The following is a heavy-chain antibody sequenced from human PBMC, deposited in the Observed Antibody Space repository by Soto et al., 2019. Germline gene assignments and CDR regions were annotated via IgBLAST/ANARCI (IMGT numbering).Heavy chain of an antibody. Sequence: LSLTCTVSGGSVSSGSYYWSWIRQPPGKGLEWIGYIYYSGNTNYNPSLKSRVTISVDTSKNQFSLKLSSVTAADTAVYYCARDLQLLPRGMDVWGQGTTVTVSS. J-gene: IGHJ6*02. CDR2: IYYSGNT. D-gene: IGHD3-22*01. V-gene: IGHV4-61*01. CDR1: GGSVSSGSYY. CDR3: ARDLQLLPRGMDV.